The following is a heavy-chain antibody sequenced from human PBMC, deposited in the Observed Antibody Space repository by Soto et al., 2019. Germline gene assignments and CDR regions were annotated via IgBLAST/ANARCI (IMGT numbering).Heavy chain of an antibody. CDR1: GFSFTTYA. Sequence: GSLRLSCAASGFSFTTYAMHWVRQAPGKGLEWVAVISDDGSIKYYADSVKGRFAISRDNSKNTFYLQMNSLRGDDTALYYCARAIETAMDPCDYWGQGTLVTVSS. CDR3: ARAIETAMDPCDY. CDR2: ISDDGSIK. J-gene: IGHJ4*02. V-gene: IGHV3-30*09. D-gene: IGHD5-18*01.